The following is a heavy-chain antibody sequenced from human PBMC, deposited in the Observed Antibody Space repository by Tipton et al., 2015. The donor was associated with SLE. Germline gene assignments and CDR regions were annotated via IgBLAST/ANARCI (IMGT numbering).Heavy chain of an antibody. CDR2: ISYDGSNK. Sequence: SLRLSCAASGFTFSSYGMHWVRQAPGKGLEWVAVISYDGSNKYYADSVKGRFTISRDNSKNTLYLQMNSLRAEDTAVYYCAKDWGGYSGYPDAFDIWGQGTMVTVSS. CDR1: GFTFSSYG. CDR3: AKDWGGYSGYPDAFDI. D-gene: IGHD5-12*01. V-gene: IGHV3-30*18. J-gene: IGHJ3*02.